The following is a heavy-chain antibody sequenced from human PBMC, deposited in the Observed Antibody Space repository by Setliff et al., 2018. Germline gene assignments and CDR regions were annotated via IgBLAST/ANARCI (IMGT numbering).Heavy chain of an antibody. V-gene: IGHV4-39*01. CDR1: GGSISSSSYY. Sequence: KASETLSLTCTVSGGSISSSSYYWGWIRQPPGKGLEWIGSIYYSGSTYYNPSLKSRVTISVDTSKNQFSLKLSSVTAADTAVYYCARRRGIDDYWGQGTLVTVSS. CDR3: ARRRGIDDY. CDR2: IYYSGST. J-gene: IGHJ4*02.